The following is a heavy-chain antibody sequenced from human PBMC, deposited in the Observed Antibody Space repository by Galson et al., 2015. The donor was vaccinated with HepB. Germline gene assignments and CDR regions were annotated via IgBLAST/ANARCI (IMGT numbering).Heavy chain of an antibody. D-gene: IGHD6-19*01. J-gene: IGHJ6*02. CDR1: GGSFSGYY. CDR2: INHSGST. V-gene: IGHV4-34*01. CDR3: ARLAKLKAGLYYYYGMDV. Sequence: LSLTCAVYGGSFSGYYWSWIRQPPGKGLEWIGEINHSGSTNYNPSLKSRVTISVDTSKNQFSLKLSSVTAADTAVYYCARLAKLKAGLYYYYGMDVWGQGTTVTVSS.